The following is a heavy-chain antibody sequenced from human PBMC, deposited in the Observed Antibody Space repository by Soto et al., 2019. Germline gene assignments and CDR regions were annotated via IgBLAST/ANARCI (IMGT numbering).Heavy chain of an antibody. V-gene: IGHV3-30*18. CDR3: AKPEWELGDYYYGMDV. J-gene: IGHJ6*02. CDR2: ISYDGSNK. Sequence: WGSRRLSCGAGGLSFSSYGMHWVRQAPGKGLEWVAVISYDGSNKYYADSVKGRFTISRDNSKNTLYLQMNSLRAEDTAVYYCAKPEWELGDYYYGMDVWGQGTTVTVSS. CDR1: GLSFSSYG. D-gene: IGHD1-26*01.